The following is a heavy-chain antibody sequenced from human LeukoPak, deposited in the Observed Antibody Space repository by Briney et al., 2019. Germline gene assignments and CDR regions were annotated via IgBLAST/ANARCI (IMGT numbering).Heavy chain of an antibody. V-gene: IGHV1-24*01. J-gene: IGHJ6*02. CDR2: FDPEDGET. Sequence: GASVKVSCNVSGYTLTELSMHWVRQAPGKGLEWMGGFDPEDGETIYAQKFQGRVTMTEDTSTDTAYMELSSLRSEDTAVYYCARVRSSSWFPGRDVWGQGTTVTVSS. CDR1: GYTLTELS. D-gene: IGHD6-13*01. CDR3: ARVRSSSWFPGRDV.